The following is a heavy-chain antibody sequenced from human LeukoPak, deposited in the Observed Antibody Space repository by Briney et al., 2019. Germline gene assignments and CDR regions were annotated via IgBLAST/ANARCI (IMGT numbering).Heavy chain of an antibody. CDR2: ISAYNGNT. CDR3: AREAAYCGGDCSPPFDY. CDR1: GYTFTSYG. Sequence: ASVKVSCKASGYTFTSYGISWVRQAPGQGLEWMGWISAYNGNTNYAQKLQGRVTMTTDTSTSTAYMELSSLRSEDTAVYYCAREAAYCGGDCSPPFDYWGQGTLVTVSS. D-gene: IGHD2-21*02. J-gene: IGHJ4*02. V-gene: IGHV1-18*01.